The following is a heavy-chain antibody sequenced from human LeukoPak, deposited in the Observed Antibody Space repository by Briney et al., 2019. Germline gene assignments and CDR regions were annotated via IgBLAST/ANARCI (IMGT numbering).Heavy chain of an antibody. CDR2: INYGGST. D-gene: IGHD3-9*01. CDR3: ARVLRYFDWPCDY. CDR1: GGSISSSSFY. V-gene: IGHV4-39*01. Sequence: PSETLSLTCTISGGSISSSSFYWGWLRQPPGKGLEWIGSINYGGSTSYNPPLKNRVTVSLDTSKTQFSLRLSSVTAADTAVYYCARVLRYFDWPCDYWGQGTLVTVSS. J-gene: IGHJ4*02.